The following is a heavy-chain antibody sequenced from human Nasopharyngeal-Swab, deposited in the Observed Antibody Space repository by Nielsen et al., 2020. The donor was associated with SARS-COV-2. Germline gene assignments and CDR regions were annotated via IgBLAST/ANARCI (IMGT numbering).Heavy chain of an antibody. Sequence: GESLKISCAASGFTFSSYWMHWVRQAPGKGLVWVSRINSDGSSTSSADSVKGRFTISRDNAKNSLYLQMNSLRGEDTAVYYCAKTPGNYHYYMDVWGKGTTVTVSS. CDR1: GFTFSSYW. J-gene: IGHJ6*03. CDR3: AKTPGNYHYYMDV. CDR2: INSDGSST. V-gene: IGHV3-74*01.